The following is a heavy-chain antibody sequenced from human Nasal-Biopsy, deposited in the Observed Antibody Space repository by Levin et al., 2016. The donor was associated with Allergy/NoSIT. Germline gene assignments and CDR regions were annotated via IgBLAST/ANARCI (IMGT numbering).Heavy chain of an antibody. CDR3: ARDLRVREE. V-gene: IGHV3-7*03. D-gene: IGHD1-26*01. Sequence: GESLKISCAASGFRLSSTWMTWVRQAPGKGLEWVATIKSDGSEKYYVDSVKGRFTISRDNAKNSLYLQMNSLRADDTAVYYCARDLRVREEGGQGTLVTVSS. J-gene: IGHJ4*02. CDR1: GFRLSSTW. CDR2: IKSDGSEK.